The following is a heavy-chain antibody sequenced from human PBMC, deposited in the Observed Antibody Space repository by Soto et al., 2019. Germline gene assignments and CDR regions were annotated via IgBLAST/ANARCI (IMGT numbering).Heavy chain of an antibody. CDR2: IIPIFGTA. D-gene: IGHD3-22*01. Sequence: QVQLVQSGAEVKKPGSSVKVSCKASGGTFSSYAISWVRQAPGQGLEWMGGIIPIFGTANYAQKFQGRVTITADESTSTGYMELSSLRSEDTAVYYWARDLKGPYYYDSSGYYWVGAFDIWGQGTMVTVSS. J-gene: IGHJ3*02. CDR3: ARDLKGPYYYDSSGYYWVGAFDI. CDR1: GGTFSSYA. V-gene: IGHV1-69*12.